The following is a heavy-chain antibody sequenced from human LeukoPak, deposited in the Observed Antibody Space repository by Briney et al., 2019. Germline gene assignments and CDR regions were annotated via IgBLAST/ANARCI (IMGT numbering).Heavy chain of an antibody. Sequence: ASVKVSCKASGYTFTSYGISWVRQAPGQGLEWMGWISAYNGNTNYAQKLQGRVTMTTDTSTGTAHMELRSLRSDDTAVYYCARRHSSSWYESYYYYMDVWGKGTTVTISS. V-gene: IGHV1-18*01. J-gene: IGHJ6*03. CDR2: ISAYNGNT. D-gene: IGHD6-13*01. CDR3: ARRHSSSWYESYYYYMDV. CDR1: GYTFTSYG.